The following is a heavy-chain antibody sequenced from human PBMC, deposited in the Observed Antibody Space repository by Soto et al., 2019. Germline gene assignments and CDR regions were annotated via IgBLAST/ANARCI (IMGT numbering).Heavy chain of an antibody. CDR1: GGSISSGGYS. Sequence: SEILSLTCAVCGGSISSGGYSWSWIRQPPGKGLEWIGYIYHSGSTYYNPSLKSRVTISVDRSKNQFSLKLSSVTAADMAVYYCARGGKTVTTFDYWGQGTLVTVSS. J-gene: IGHJ4*02. CDR3: ARGGKTVTTFDY. CDR2: IYHSGST. D-gene: IGHD4-17*01. V-gene: IGHV4-30-2*01.